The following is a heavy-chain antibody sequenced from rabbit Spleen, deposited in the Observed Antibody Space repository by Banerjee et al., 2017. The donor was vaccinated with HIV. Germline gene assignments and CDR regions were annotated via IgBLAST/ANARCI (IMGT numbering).Heavy chain of an antibody. CDR3: ARDLAGAIGWNFYL. CDR2: IELGSSGFT. J-gene: IGHJ6*01. V-gene: IGHV1S40*01. D-gene: IGHD4-1*01. Sequence: QSLEESGGDLVKPGASLTLTCTASGFSFSSTDYMCWVRQAPGKGLEWIACIELGSSGFTYFASWAKGRFTISKTSSTTVTLHMTSLTAADTATYFCARDLAGAIGWNFYLWGPGTLVTVS. CDR1: GFSFSSTDY.